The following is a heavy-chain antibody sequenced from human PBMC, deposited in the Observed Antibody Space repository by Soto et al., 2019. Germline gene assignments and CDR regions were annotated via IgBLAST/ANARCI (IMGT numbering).Heavy chain of an antibody. D-gene: IGHD3-16*02. Sequence: QVQLVQSGAEVKKPGASVKVSCKASGYTFTSYGISWVRQAPGQGLEWMGWISAYNGNTNYAQKLQGRVTMTTDTSTRPAYMELRSLRSDDTAVYYCARDTNGLGELSLPFDYWGQGTLVTVSS. CDR1: GYTFTSYG. V-gene: IGHV1-18*01. CDR2: ISAYNGNT. J-gene: IGHJ4*02. CDR3: ARDTNGLGELSLPFDY.